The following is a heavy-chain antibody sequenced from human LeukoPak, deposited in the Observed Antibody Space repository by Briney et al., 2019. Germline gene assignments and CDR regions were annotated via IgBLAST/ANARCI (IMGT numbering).Heavy chain of an antibody. V-gene: IGHV1-69*05. CDR3: ARTPQHSYYYYNMDV. CDR2: IIPIFGTA. CDR1: GGTFSTYA. Sequence: SVKVSCKASGGTFSTYAITWVRQAPGQGLEWMGGIIPIFGTANYAQKFQDRVTITTDASTNTVYMELTSLRSEDTAVYYCARTPQHSYYYYNMDVWGKGTTVTVAS. D-gene: IGHD5-18*01. J-gene: IGHJ6*03.